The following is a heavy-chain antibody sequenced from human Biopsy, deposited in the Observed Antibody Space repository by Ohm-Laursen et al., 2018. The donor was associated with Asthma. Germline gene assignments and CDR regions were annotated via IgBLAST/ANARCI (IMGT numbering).Heavy chain of an antibody. CDR2: ISSSGGTI. CDR1: GFTFSDYY. Sequence: SLRLSCSVSGFTFSDYYMSWIRQAPGKGLDWVSYISSSGGTIYYADSVKGRFTISRDNAQNSLFLQMTSLGAEDTAVYYCASECTVATCPLAYWGQGALVTVSS. D-gene: IGHD2-8*02. CDR3: ASECTVATCPLAY. J-gene: IGHJ4*02. V-gene: IGHV3-11*01.